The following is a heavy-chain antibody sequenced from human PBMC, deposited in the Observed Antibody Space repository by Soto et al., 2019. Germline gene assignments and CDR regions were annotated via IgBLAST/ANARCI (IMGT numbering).Heavy chain of an antibody. D-gene: IGHD2-21*02. V-gene: IGHV4-34*01. CDR3: ARKIIVVVTAIRQRANWFDP. CDR1: GGSFSGYY. CDR2: INHSGST. Sequence: SETLSLTCAVYGGSFSGYYWSWIRQPPGKGLDWIGEINHSGSTNYNPSLKSRVTISVDTSKNQFSLKLSSVTAADTAVYYCARKIIVVVTAIRQRANWFDPWGQGNLVTFSS. J-gene: IGHJ5*02.